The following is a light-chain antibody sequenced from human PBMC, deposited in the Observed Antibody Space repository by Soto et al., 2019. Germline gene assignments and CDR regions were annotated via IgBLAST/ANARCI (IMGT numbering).Light chain of an antibody. CDR1: RSDVGANHY. CDR3: TSHTGGGSLDV. V-gene: IGLV2-14*01. CDR2: EVT. Sequence: QSVVTQPASVSGSPGQSITISCTGTRSDVGANHYVSWYQQYPGEAPKVIIYEVTNRPSGVSNRFSGSKSDHTASLTISGLQAEDEADYYCTSHTGGGSLDVFGTGTKVTVL. J-gene: IGLJ1*01.